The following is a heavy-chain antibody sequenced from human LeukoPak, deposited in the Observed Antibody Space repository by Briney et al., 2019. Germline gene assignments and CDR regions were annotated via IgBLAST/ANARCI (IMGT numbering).Heavy chain of an antibody. Sequence: GGSLRLSCAASGFTFSSYGMHWVRQAPGKGLEWVAFIRYDGSNKYYADSVKGRFTISRDNSKNTLYLQMNSLRAEDTAVYYCARDSDLSSYFTGWFDPWGQGTLVTVSS. CDR3: ARDSDLSSYFTGWFDP. D-gene: IGHD3-3*01. CDR1: GFTFSSYG. V-gene: IGHV3-30*02. J-gene: IGHJ5*02. CDR2: IRYDGSNK.